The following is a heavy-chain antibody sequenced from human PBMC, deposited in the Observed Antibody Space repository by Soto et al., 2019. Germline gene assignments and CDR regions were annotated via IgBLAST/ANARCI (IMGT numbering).Heavy chain of an antibody. V-gene: IGHV3-21*01. Sequence: GGSLRLSCAASGFTFSSYSMNWVRQAPGKGLEWVSSISSSSSYIYYADSVKGRFTISRDNAKNSLYLQMNSLRAEDTAVYYCAREGTIFGVVIIPVSNYGMDVWGQGTTVTVSS. CDR3: AREGTIFGVVIIPVSNYGMDV. CDR2: ISSSSSYI. CDR1: GFTFSSYS. J-gene: IGHJ6*02. D-gene: IGHD3-3*01.